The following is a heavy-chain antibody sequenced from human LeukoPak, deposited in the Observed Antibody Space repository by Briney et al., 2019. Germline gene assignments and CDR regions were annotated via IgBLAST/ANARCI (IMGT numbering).Heavy chain of an antibody. CDR1: GDSLSSKTAG. CDR3: GRGGLVRGTINSLIAFDI. CDR2: IQYRSKMYR. J-gene: IGHJ3*02. V-gene: IGHV6-1*01. Sequence: SQTLSLTCDLSGDSLSSKTAGWDWLRQSAWRGREWLGSIQYRSKMYRDDAVSVKSRISIKPDTASNQFSLQLQSVTPDDTALYYCGRGGLVRGTINSLIAFDIWGQGIMVTVSS. D-gene: IGHD3-10*01.